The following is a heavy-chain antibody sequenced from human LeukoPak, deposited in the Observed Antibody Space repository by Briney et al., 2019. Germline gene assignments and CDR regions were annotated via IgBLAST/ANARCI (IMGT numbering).Heavy chain of an antibody. Sequence: ASVKVSCKASGYTFTAYYMHWVRQAPGQGLEWMGRINPDSGGTNYAQKFQGRVTMTRDTSISTAYMELSRLRSDDTAVYYCARLSASITMVAEWGQGTLVTVSS. CDR3: ARLSASITMVAE. J-gene: IGHJ4*02. CDR1: GYTFTAYY. D-gene: IGHD3-10*01. V-gene: IGHV1-2*06. CDR2: INPDSGGT.